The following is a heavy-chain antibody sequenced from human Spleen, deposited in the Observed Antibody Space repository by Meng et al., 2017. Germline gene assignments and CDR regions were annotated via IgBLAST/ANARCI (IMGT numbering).Heavy chain of an antibody. V-gene: IGHV4-59*01. D-gene: IGHD3-22*01. CDR2: IYYTGST. J-gene: IGHJ6*02. CDR3: AREIYYDSSAYYYSGIDA. CDR1: GDSISSYY. Sequence: SETLSLTCTVSGDSISSYYWTWIRQPPGKGLEWLGNIYYTGSTNYNPSLKSRVTISVDTSKNQFSLKLNSVTAADTAVYYCAREIYYDSSAYYYSGIDAWGQGTTVTVSS.